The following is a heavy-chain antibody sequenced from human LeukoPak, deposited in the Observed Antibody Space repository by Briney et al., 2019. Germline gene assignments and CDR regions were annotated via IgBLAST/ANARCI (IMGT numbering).Heavy chain of an antibody. D-gene: IGHD2-21*02. V-gene: IGHV3-21*01. CDR3: ARVGPYCGGDCYPDYFDS. J-gene: IGHJ4*02. CDR2: ISSSCRYI. CDR1: GFTFSSYS. Sequence: GGSLRLSCAASGFTFSSYSMNWVRQAPGKGLEWVSSISSSCRYIYYADSVKGRFTISRDNAKNSLYLQMNSLRAEDTAVYYCARVGPYCGGDCYPDYFDSWGQGTLVTVSS.